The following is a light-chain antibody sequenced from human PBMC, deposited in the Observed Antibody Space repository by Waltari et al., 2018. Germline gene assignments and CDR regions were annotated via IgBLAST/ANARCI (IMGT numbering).Light chain of an antibody. CDR3: NSFTSSNTWV. CDR1: SSDIGSYKT. V-gene: IGLV2-18*02. CDR2: EVT. J-gene: IGLJ3*02. Sequence: QSALTQPPSVSGSPGQSVTISCTGTSSDIGSYKTVSWYQQSPGTVPKLMIYEVTNRPSGVPDRFSGSKSANTASLTISGLQVEDEADYYCNSFTSSNTWVFGGGTRLTVL.